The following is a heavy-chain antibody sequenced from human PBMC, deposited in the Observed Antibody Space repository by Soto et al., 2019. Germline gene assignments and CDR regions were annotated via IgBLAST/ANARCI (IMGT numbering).Heavy chain of an antibody. Sequence: SETLSLTCTVSGGSISSYYWSWIRQPPGKGLEWIGYISYSGSTNYNPSLKSRVTISVDTSKNQFSLKLSAVTAADTAVYYCAREGPGIAAVYTLFMPPYYGMDVWGPGTTVTVSS. V-gene: IGHV4-59*01. J-gene: IGHJ6*02. D-gene: IGHD6-13*01. CDR3: AREGPGIAAVYTLFMPPYYGMDV. CDR2: ISYSGST. CDR1: GGSISSYY.